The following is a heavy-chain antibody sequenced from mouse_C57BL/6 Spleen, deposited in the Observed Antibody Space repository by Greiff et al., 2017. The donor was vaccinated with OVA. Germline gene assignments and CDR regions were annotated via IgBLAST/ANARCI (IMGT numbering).Heavy chain of an antibody. J-gene: IGHJ1*03. V-gene: IGHV1-18*01. CDR1: GYTFTDYN. D-gene: IGHD1-1*01. Sequence: EVKLVESGPELVKPGASVKIPCKASGYTFTDYNMDWVKQSHGKSLEWIGDINPNNGGTIYNQKFKGKATLTVDKSSSTAYMELRSLTSEDTAVYYCARGDSSYWYFDVWGTGTTVTVSS. CDR3: ARGDSSYWYFDV. CDR2: INPNNGGT.